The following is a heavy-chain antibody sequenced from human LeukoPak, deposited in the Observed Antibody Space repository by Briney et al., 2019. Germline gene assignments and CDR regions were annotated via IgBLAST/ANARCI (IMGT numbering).Heavy chain of an antibody. V-gene: IGHV3-30*18. CDR3: AKVDQEYYDFWSGYYNHQAGFDY. CDR1: GFTFSSYG. Sequence: GRSLRLSCAASGFTFSSYGMHWVRQAPGKGLEWVAVISYDGSNKYYADSVKGRFTISRDNSKNTLYLQMNSLRAEDTAVYYCAKVDQEYYDFWSGYYNHQAGFDYWGQGTLVTVSS. CDR2: ISYDGSNK. D-gene: IGHD3-3*01. J-gene: IGHJ4*02.